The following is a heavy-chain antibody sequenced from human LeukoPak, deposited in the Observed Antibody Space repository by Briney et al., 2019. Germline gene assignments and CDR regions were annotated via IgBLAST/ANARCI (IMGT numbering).Heavy chain of an antibody. CDR2: IRGDGSER. V-gene: IGHV3-7*01. CDR1: GSTFSSYW. Sequence: PGGSLRLSCAASGSTFSSYWMTWVRQAPGKGLEWVANIRGDGSERFYVGYLKGRFTISRDNAKNSLYLQMNSLRVDDTAVYYCVREGPPQGRPWSGWYPFDFWGQGILVTVSS. D-gene: IGHD3-3*01. J-gene: IGHJ4*02. CDR3: VREGPPQGRPWSGWYPFDF.